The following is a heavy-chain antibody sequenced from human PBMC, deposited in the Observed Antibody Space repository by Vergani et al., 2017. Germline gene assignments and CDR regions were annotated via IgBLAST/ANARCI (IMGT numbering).Heavy chain of an antibody. CDR2: ISPNSGGT. J-gene: IGHJ4*02. CDR3: ARQYGSGSYPGDY. D-gene: IGHD3-10*01. CDR1: GYTFTGYY. V-gene: IGHV1-2*02. Sequence: QVQLVQSVTEVEKPGASVQVSCKASGYTFTGYYIHWVRQAPGQALEWMGWISPNSGGTNYAQKFQGRVTMTRDTSISTAYMELSRLRSDDTAVYYCARQYGSGSYPGDYWGQGTLVTVSS.